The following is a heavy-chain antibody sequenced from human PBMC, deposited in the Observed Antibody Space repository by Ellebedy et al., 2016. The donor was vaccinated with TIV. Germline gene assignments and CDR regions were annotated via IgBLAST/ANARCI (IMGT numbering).Heavy chain of an antibody. CDR2: IIPIFGTA. CDR1: GGTFSSYA. J-gene: IGHJ6*02. V-gene: IGHV1-69*13. CDR3: AGAPLLWSRIYYYGMDV. D-gene: IGHD3-10*01. Sequence: ASVKVSCKASGGTFSSYAISWVRQAPGQGLEWMGGIIPIFGTANYAQKFQGRVTITADESTSTAYMELSSLRSEDTAVYYCAGAPLLWSRIYYYGMDVWGQGTTVTVSS.